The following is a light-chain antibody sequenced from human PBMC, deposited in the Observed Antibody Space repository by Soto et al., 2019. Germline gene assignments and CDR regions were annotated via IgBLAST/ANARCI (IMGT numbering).Light chain of an antibody. J-gene: IGLJ3*02. CDR2: EGS. V-gene: IGLV2-23*01. CDR1: SSDVGSYNL. CDR3: MCYAGGNNWV. Sequence: QSVLTQPASVSGSPGQSITISCTGTSSDVGSYNLVSWYQQYPGKAPKLMIYEGSERPSGVSNRFSGSKSGNTASLTISGLQAEDEADYYCMCYAGGNNWVFGGGTKLTVL.